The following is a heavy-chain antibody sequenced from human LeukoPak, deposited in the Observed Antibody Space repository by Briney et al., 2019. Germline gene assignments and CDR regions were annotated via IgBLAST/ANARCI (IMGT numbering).Heavy chain of an antibody. J-gene: IGHJ4*02. Sequence: GGSLRLSCAASGFTFSRYGMHWVRQAPGKGLEWVAVIWYDGSNKYYADSVKGRFTISRDNSKNTLYLQMNSLRAEDTAVYYCAKDPDYGYNYFDYWGQGTLVTVSS. D-gene: IGHD4-17*01. CDR1: GFTFSRYG. CDR3: AKDPDYGYNYFDY. V-gene: IGHV3-33*06. CDR2: IWYDGSNK.